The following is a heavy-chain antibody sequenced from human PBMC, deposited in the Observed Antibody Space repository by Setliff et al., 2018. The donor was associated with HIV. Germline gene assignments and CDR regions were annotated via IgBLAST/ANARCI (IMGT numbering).Heavy chain of an antibody. CDR1: GFTFSSYS. CDR3: ARDLHWAFDY. V-gene: IGHV3-48*01. D-gene: IGHD7-27*01. J-gene: IGHJ4*02. CDR2: ISGDSNII. Sequence: QSGGSLRLSCTASGFTFSSYSMNWVRQAPGRGLEWVSYISGDSNIIDYADSVKGRFTISRDNAKNSLYLQMNSLRAEDTAVYYCARDLHWAFDYWGQGTLVTVSS.